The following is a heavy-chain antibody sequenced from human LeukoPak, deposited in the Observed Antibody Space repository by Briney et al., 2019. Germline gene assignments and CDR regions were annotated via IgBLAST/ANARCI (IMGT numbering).Heavy chain of an antibody. D-gene: IGHD5/OR15-5a*01. V-gene: IGHV3-30*04. CDR1: GFTFSSYA. CDR3: ARGSVYYFDY. CDR2: ISYDGSNK. J-gene: IGHJ4*02. Sequence: GRSLRLSCAASGFTFSSYAMHWVRQAPGKGLEWVAVISYDGSNKYYADSVKGRFTISRDNSKNTLYLQMNSLRAEDTAVYYCARGSVYYFDYWGQGTLVTVSS.